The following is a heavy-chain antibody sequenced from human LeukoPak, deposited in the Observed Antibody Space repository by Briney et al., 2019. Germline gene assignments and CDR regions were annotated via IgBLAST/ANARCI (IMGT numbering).Heavy chain of an antibody. CDR1: GGTFSSYA. V-gene: IGHV1-69*13. Sequence: ASVKVSCKASGGTFSSYAISWVRQAPGQGLEWMGGIIPIFDTANYAQKFQGRVTITADESTSTAYMELSSLRSEDTAVYYCARETTSPMTTVITPYYYYYYGMDVWGQGTTVTVSS. J-gene: IGHJ6*02. CDR3: ARETTSPMTTVITPYYYYYYGMDV. D-gene: IGHD4-17*01. CDR2: IIPIFDTA.